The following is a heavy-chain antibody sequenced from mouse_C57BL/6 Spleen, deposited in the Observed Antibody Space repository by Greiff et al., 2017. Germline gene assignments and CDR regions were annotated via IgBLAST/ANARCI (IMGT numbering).Heavy chain of an antibody. CDR1: GFTFSNYW. CDR2: IRLKSDNYAT. Sequence: EVKVEESGGGLVQPGGSMKLSCVASGFTFSNYWVNWVRQSPEKGLEWVAQIRLKSDNYATHYAESVKGRFTISRDDSKSSVYLQMNNLRAEDTGIYYCTGGVPFAYWGQGTLVTVSA. V-gene: IGHV6-3*01. J-gene: IGHJ3*01. CDR3: TGGVPFAY.